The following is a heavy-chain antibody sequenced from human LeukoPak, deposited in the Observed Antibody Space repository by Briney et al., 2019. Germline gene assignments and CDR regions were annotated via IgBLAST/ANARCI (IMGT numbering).Heavy chain of an antibody. V-gene: IGHV4-38-2*01. CDR2: IYYSGST. J-gene: IGHJ4*02. CDR1: GFTFSSYS. CDR3: ARSSGYVSYFDY. Sequence: GSLRLSCAASGFTFSSYSMNWVRQPPGKGLEWIGSIYYSGSTYYNPSLKSRVTISVDTSKNQFSLKLSSVTAADTAVYYYARSSGYVSYFDYWGQGTLVTVSS. D-gene: IGHD5-12*01.